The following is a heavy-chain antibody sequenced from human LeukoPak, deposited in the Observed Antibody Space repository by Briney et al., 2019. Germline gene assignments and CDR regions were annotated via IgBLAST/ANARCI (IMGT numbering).Heavy chain of an antibody. CDR3: ARAQLEGPVGVLYYGMDV. D-gene: IGHD1-1*01. CDR1: GFTFSSYA. J-gene: IGHJ6*04. CDR2: ISYDGSNK. V-gene: IGHV3-30*04. Sequence: GGSLRLSCAASGFTFSSYAMHWVRQAPGKGLEWVAVISYDGSNKNYADSVKGRFTISRDNSKNTLYLQMNSLRAEDTAVYYCARAQLEGPVGVLYYGMDVWGKGTTVTVSS.